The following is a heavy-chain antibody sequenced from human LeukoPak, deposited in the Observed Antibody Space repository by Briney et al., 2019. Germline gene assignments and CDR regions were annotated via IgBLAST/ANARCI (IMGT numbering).Heavy chain of an antibody. D-gene: IGHD3-10*01. CDR3: AKGRGSYYPDWFDP. J-gene: IGHJ5*02. CDR1: GFTVSNNY. Sequence: GGSLRLSCAASGFTVSNNYMSWVRQAPGKGLEWVSVIYSGGRTYDADSVKGRFIISRDTSKNTLYLQMNSLTAEDTAVYYCAKGRGSYYPDWFDPWGQGTLVTVSS. V-gene: IGHV3-66*01. CDR2: IYSGGRT.